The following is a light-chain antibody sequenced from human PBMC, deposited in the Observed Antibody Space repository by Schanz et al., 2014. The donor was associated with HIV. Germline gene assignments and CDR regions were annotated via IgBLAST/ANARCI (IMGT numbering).Light chain of an antibody. V-gene: IGLV1-44*01. CDR2: NDH. CDR1: NSNIGPTP. Sequence: QSVLTQPPSASGTPGQRVTISCSGSNSNIGPTPANRYQQLPGTAPRLLLYNDHFRPSGVPDRFSGSRSGTSASLVISGLQSEDEADYYCAAWDDSLNGWVFGGGTKLTVL. CDR3: AAWDDSLNGWV. J-gene: IGLJ3*02.